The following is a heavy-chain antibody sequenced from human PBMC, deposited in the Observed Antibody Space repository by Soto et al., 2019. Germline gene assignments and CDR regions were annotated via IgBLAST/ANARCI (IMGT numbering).Heavy chain of an antibody. Sequence: GGSLRLSCTGSGFNFGNYAMSWVRQAPGKGPEWVGFIRSETYGGTPDYAASLRGRFTIARDDSKSIAYLEINSLQTDDTAVYYCTRYYYASSGYYVYWGQGTLVTVSS. J-gene: IGHJ4*02. CDR3: TRYYYASSGYYVY. CDR2: IRSETYGGTP. CDR1: GFNFGNYA. D-gene: IGHD3-22*01. V-gene: IGHV3-49*04.